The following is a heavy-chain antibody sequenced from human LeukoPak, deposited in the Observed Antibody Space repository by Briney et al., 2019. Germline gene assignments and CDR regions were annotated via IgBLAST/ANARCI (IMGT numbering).Heavy chain of an antibody. CDR2: INHSGST. V-gene: IGHV4-34*01. CDR3: ARKSSSAPSGFDL. CDR1: GGSFSGYY. D-gene: IGHD6-13*01. Sequence: PSETLSLTCAVYGGSFSGYYWSWIRQPPGEGLEWIGEINHSGSTNYNPSLKSRVTISVDTSKNQFSLKLSSVTAADTAVYYCARKSSSAPSGFDLWGRGTLVTVSS. J-gene: IGHJ2*01.